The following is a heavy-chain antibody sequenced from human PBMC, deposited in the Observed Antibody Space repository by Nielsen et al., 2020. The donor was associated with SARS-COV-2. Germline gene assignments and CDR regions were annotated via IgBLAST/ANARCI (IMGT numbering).Heavy chain of an antibody. J-gene: IGHJ5*02. CDR1: GVSITSSSYY. CDR3: VSSSPRGWFDP. Sequence: SETLSLTCTVSGVSITSSSYYWGWIRQPPGKGLEWIGEIYHSGSTNYNPSLKSRVTISVDKSKNQFSLKLSSVTAADTAVYYCVSSSPRGWFDPWGQGTLVTVSS. V-gene: IGHV4-39*07. D-gene: IGHD6-13*01. CDR2: IYHSGST.